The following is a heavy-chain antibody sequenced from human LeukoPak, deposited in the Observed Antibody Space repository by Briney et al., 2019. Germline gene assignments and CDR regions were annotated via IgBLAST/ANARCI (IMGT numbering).Heavy chain of an antibody. CDR1: GGSISSSGFC. Sequence: PSETLSLTCTVSGGSISSSGFCWGWIRQSPGKGLEWIGTIDYSGRTFYNPSLKSRVTISVDTAKNQFSLKLTSVTAADTAVYSCARQDDRDHGHPNWFDPWGQGTLVTVSS. J-gene: IGHJ5*02. CDR2: IDYSGRT. V-gene: IGHV4-39*01. D-gene: IGHD1-14*01. CDR3: ARQDDRDHGHPNWFDP.